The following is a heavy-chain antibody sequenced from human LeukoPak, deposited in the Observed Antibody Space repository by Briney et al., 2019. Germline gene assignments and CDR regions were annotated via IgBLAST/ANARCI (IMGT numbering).Heavy chain of an antibody. D-gene: IGHD6-13*01. CDR2: ISGSGGST. CDR1: GFTFSSYA. J-gene: IGHJ4*02. V-gene: IGHV3-23*01. CDR3: AKQYSSSWYSPFDY. Sequence: PGGSLRLSCAASGFTFSSYAMSWVRQAPGKGLEWVSAISGSGGSTYYADSVKGRFTISRDNSKNTLYLQMNSLRAEDTAVFYCAKQYSSSWYSPFDYWGQGTLVTVSS.